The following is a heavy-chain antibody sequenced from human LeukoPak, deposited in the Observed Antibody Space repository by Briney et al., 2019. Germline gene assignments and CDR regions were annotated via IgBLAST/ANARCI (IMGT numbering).Heavy chain of an antibody. CDR3: ARDGYNSGYFDY. V-gene: IGHV4-30-4*01. CDR1: GGSISSGDYY. CDR2: IYYSRST. D-gene: IGHD5-24*01. J-gene: IGHJ4*02. Sequence: PSETLSLTCTVSGGSISSGDYYWNWTRQPPGKGLEWIGYIYYSRSTSYSPSLKSRLTISVDTSKNQFSLKLSSVTAADTAVYYCARDGYNSGYFDYWGQGTLVTVSS.